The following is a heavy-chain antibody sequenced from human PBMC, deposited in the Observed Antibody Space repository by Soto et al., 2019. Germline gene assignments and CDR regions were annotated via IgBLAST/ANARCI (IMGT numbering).Heavy chain of an antibody. CDR2: INHSGST. Sequence: PSETLSLTSAVYGGSFSCYYWSWIRQPPGKGLEWIGEINHSGSTNYNPSLKSRVTISVDTSKNQFSLKLSSVTAAETAVYYCARDGYSRSWYRTLPLNWFEPCGQGTLVTVS. J-gene: IGHJ5*02. CDR1: GGSFSCYY. D-gene: IGHD6-13*01. V-gene: IGHV4-34*01. CDR3: ARDGYSRSWYRTLPLNWFEP.